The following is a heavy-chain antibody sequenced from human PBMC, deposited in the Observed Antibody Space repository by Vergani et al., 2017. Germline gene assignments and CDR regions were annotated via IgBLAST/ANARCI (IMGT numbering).Heavy chain of an antibody. CDR1: GGYITNNF. J-gene: IGHJ3*02. V-gene: IGHV4-59*01. Sequence: QVQLQESGPGLVKPSETLSLTCTVSGGYITNNFWSWIRRPPGKGPEWIGYIHHSGATNSKSSLRSRVSISIDTSKSSCSLRLSSVTTADTAMYYCARDTFHFDSENYDDFFDSWGQGTMVIVSS. CDR3: ARDTFHFDSENYDDFFDS. D-gene: IGHD3-3*01. CDR2: IHHSGAT.